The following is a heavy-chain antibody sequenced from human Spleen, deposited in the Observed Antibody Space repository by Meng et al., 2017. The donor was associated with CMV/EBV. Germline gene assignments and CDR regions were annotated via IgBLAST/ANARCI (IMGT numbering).Heavy chain of an antibody. CDR3: ARGPSRSYHNFWSGYYNDY. J-gene: IGHJ4*02. Sequence: SETLSLTCAVYGGSFSGYYWSWIRQPPGKGLEWIGEINHSGSTNYSPSLKSRVIMSVNTSNNHFSLKLTSVTAADTAVYYCARGPSRSYHNFWSGYYNDYWGQGTLVTVSS. CDR2: INHSGST. D-gene: IGHD3-3*01. CDR1: GGSFSGYY. V-gene: IGHV4-34*01.